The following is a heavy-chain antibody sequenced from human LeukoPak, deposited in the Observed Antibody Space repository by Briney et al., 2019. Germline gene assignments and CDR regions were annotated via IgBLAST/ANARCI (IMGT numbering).Heavy chain of an antibody. D-gene: IGHD6-6*01. Sequence: ASVKVSCKASGYTFTSYYMHWVRQAPGQGLEWMGWLNTNSGGTNYAQKFQGRVTMTRDTSISTAYMELISLRSDDTAVYYCARGYSSSSWGQGTLVTVSS. CDR1: GYTFTSYY. CDR3: ARGYSSSS. CDR2: LNTNSGGT. V-gene: IGHV1-2*02. J-gene: IGHJ5*02.